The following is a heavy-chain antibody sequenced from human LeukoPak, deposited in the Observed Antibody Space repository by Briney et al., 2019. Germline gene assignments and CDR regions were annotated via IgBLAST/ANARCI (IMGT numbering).Heavy chain of an antibody. J-gene: IGHJ5*02. V-gene: IGHV1-2*02. CDR3: ARDRIQLWLLHSGRWFDP. D-gene: IGHD5-18*01. Sequence: ASVKVSCKASGYTFTGYYMHWVRQAPGQGLEWMGWINPNSGGTNYAQKFQGRVTMTRDTSIRTAYMELSRLRSDDTAVYYCARDRIQLWLLHSGRWFDPWGQGTLVTVSS. CDR1: GYTFTGYY. CDR2: INPNSGGT.